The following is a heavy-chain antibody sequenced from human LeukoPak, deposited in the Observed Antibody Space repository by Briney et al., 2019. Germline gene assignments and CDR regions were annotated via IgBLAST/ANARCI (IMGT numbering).Heavy chain of an antibody. D-gene: IGHD1-26*01. CDR3: ARDVVGSLDY. J-gene: IGHJ4*02. CDR2: IKGDESAR. CDR1: GFTFSTYW. Sequence: GGSLRLSCAASGFTFSTYWVAWVRQAPGKGLEWVANIKGDESARHQADSVKGRFTISRDNTQNSVYLQMNNLRGDDTAVYYCARDVVGSLDYWGQGTLVTVSS. V-gene: IGHV3-7*01.